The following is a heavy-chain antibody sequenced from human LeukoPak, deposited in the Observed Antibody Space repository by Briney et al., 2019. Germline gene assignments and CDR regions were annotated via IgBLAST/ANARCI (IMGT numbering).Heavy chain of an antibody. CDR3: ARHQWLALRGAFDI. Sequence: GESLQISCKGSGYSFTSYWIGWVRQMPGKGLEWMGIIYPGDSDARYSPSFQGQVTISADKSISTAYLQWSSLKASDSAMYYCARHQWLALRGAFDIWGQGTMVTVSS. CDR2: IYPGDSDA. D-gene: IGHD6-19*01. J-gene: IGHJ3*02. V-gene: IGHV5-51*01. CDR1: GYSFTSYW.